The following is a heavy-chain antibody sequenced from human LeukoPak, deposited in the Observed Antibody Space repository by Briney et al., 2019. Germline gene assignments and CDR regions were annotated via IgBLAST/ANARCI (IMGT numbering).Heavy chain of an antibody. CDR2: ISAYNGDT. V-gene: IGHV1-18*01. J-gene: IGHJ4*02. Sequence: ASVKVSCKASGYSFTSYGISWVRQAPGQGLEWMGWISAYNGDTNYAQKLQGRVTMTTDTSTSTAYIELRSLRFDDTAVYYCARDICRTAYCGGVSEYWGQGTLVTVSS. CDR1: GYSFTSYG. D-gene: IGHD2-21*01. CDR3: ARDICRTAYCGGVSEY.